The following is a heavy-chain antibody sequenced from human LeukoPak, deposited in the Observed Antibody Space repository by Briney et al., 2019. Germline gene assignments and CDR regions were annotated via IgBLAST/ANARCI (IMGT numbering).Heavy chain of an antibody. CDR2: ISSGSSYI. V-gene: IGHV3-21*04. J-gene: IGHJ4*02. Sequence: TGGSLRLSCAASGFTFSSYSMNWVRQAPGKGLEWVSSISSGSSYIYYADSVKGRFTISRDNSKNTLYLQMNSLRAEDTAVYYCAKATSYYYDSSGYPYYWGQGTLVTVSS. CDR3: AKATSYYYDSSGYPYY. CDR1: GFTFSSYS. D-gene: IGHD3-22*01.